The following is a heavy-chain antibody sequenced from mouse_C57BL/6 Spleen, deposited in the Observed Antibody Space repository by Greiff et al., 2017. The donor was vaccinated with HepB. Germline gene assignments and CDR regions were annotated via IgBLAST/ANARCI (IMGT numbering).Heavy chain of an antibody. J-gene: IGHJ4*01. CDR2: IHPNSGST. V-gene: IGHV1-64*01. CDR3: ARGTFYAMDY. CDR1: GYPFSSYW. D-gene: IGHD3-3*01. Sequence: QVQLQQPGAELVKPGASVKLSCKASGYPFSSYWMHWVKQRPGQGLEWIGMIHPNSGSTNYNEKFKSKATLTVDKSSSTAYMQLSSLTSEDSAVYYCARGTFYAMDYWGQGTSVTVSS.